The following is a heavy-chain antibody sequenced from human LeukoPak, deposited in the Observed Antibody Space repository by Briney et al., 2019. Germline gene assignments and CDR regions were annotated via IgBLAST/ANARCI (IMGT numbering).Heavy chain of an antibody. V-gene: IGHV3-30*04. CDR3: ARDRDIVVVPAANPPDAFDI. CDR2: ISYDGSNK. CDR1: GFTFSSYA. Sequence: GGSLRLSCAASGFTFSSYAMHWVRQAPGKGLEWVAVISYDGSNKYYADSVKGRFTISRDNSKNTLYLQMNSLRAEDTAVYYRARDRDIVVVPAANPPDAFDIWGQGTMVTVSS. D-gene: IGHD2-2*01. J-gene: IGHJ3*02.